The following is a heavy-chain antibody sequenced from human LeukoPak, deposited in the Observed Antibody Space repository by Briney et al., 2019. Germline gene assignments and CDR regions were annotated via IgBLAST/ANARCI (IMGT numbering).Heavy chain of an antibody. CDR1: GFTFNSYA. Sequence: GGSLRLSCAASGFTFNSYAMHWVRQAPGKGLEWVAVISYDGSNKYYADSVKGRFTISRDNSKNTLYLQMNSLRAEDTAVYYCAREGAYLDAFDIWGQGTMVTVSS. CDR3: AREGAYLDAFDI. CDR2: ISYDGSNK. D-gene: IGHD1-26*01. V-gene: IGHV3-30*04. J-gene: IGHJ3*02.